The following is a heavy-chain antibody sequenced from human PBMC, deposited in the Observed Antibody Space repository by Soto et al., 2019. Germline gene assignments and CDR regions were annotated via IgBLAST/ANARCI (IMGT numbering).Heavy chain of an antibody. CDR2: ISAYNGNT. CDR3: ARDRGIVGAIGTSYYFDY. V-gene: IGHV1-18*04. D-gene: IGHD1-26*01. Sequence: QVQLVQSGAEVKKPGASVKVSCKASGYTFTSYGIIWVRQAPGQGLEWMGWISAYNGNTNYAQKLQGRVTMTTDTCTSTAYMELRSLRSDDTAVYYCARDRGIVGAIGTSYYFDYWGQGTLVTVSS. J-gene: IGHJ4*02. CDR1: GYTFTSYG.